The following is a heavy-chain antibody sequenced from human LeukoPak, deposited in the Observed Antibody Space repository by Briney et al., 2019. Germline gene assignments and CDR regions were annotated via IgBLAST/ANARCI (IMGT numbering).Heavy chain of an antibody. CDR2: ISSSGSTI. Sequence: GGSLRLSCAASGFTFSSYAMSWVRQAPGKGLEWVSYISSSGSTIYYADSVKGRFTISRDNAKNSLYLQMNSLRAEDTAVYYCARDSEYSSSSGMDVWGQGTTVTVSS. CDR3: ARDSEYSSSSGMDV. J-gene: IGHJ6*02. V-gene: IGHV3-48*04. CDR1: GFTFSSYA. D-gene: IGHD6-6*01.